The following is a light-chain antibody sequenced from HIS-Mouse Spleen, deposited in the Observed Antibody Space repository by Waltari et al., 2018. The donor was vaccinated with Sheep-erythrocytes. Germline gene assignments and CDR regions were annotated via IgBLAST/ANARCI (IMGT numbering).Light chain of an antibody. CDR3: SSYTSSSTQV. CDR2: EVS. Sequence: GQSITISCTGTSSDVGGYNYVSWYQQHPGKAPNLMIYEVSNRPSGVSNRFSGSKSGNTASLTISGLQAEDEADYYCSSYTSSSTQVFGGGTKLTVL. V-gene: IGLV2-14*01. J-gene: IGLJ2*01. CDR1: SSDVGGYNY.